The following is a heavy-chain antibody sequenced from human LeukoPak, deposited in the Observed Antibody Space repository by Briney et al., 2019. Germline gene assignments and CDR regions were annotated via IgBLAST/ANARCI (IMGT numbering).Heavy chain of an antibody. Sequence: PGGSLRLSCAASGFTFYDYAMHWVRHAPGKGLEWVSLISWDGGSTYYADSVKGRFTISRDNSKNSLYLQMNSLRAEDTALYYCAKDGFTMVRGVIDYYYMDVWGKGTTVTVSS. V-gene: IGHV3-43D*03. CDR3: AKDGFTMVRGVIDYYYMDV. CDR1: GFTFYDYA. D-gene: IGHD3-10*01. J-gene: IGHJ6*03. CDR2: ISWDGGST.